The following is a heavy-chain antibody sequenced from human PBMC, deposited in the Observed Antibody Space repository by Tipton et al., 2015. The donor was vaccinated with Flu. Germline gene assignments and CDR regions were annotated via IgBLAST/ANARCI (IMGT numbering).Heavy chain of an antibody. CDR3: ARKGRSANWCDP. Sequence: VQLVQSGAEVKKPGESLTISCKDSGYSFTNYWVAWVRHMPGKGLEWMGVINPADSQTRYSPSCQGQVTMSADKSTSSAYLQWDSLKASDSAMYYCARKGRSANWCDPWGQGTLGTVSS. CDR2: INPADSQT. CDR1: GYSFTNYW. J-gene: IGHJ5*02. V-gene: IGHV5-51*03.